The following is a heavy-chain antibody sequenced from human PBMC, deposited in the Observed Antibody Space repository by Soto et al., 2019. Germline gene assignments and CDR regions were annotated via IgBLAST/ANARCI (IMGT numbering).Heavy chain of an antibody. CDR1: GYSFRSYA. V-gene: IGHV1-3*01. Sequence: QVQLVQSGAEVRKPGASVKVSCRASGYSFRSYAIHWVRRAPGQSLEWMGWINSGDGNTKYSQKFQGRLAITRDTSATTAYMELSSLRSADTAVYFCATNRLYCSGGTCYARFDYWGQGTLVTVSS. J-gene: IGHJ4*02. CDR2: INSGDGNT. CDR3: ATNRLYCSGGTCYARFDY. D-gene: IGHD2-15*01.